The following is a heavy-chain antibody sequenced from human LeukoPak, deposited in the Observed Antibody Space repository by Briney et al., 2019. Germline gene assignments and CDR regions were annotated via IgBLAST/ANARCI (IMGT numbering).Heavy chain of an antibody. CDR1: GGTFSSYA. D-gene: IGHD3-3*01. V-gene: IGHV1-69*13. J-gene: IGHJ6*02. Sequence: ASVKVSCKASGGTFSSYAISWVRQAPGQGLEWMGGIIPIFGTANYAQKFQGRVTITADESTSTAYMELSSLRSEDTAVYYCARGRVDTIFGVVSDSYYYYYGMDVWGQGTTVTVSS. CDR2: IIPIFGTA. CDR3: ARGRVDTIFGVVSDSYYYYYGMDV.